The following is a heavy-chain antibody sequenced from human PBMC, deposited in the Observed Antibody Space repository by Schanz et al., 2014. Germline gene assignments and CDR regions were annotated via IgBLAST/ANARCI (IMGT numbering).Heavy chain of an antibody. J-gene: IGHJ6*02. CDR2: ISASGGST. CDR1: GFTFSSYA. Sequence: EVQLVESGGGLVQPGGSLRLSCGGSGFTFSSYAMSWVRQAPGKGLEWVSTISASGGSTYYADSVKGRFTISRDNSKNILYLQMNSLRVEDTAVYYCAKARRKSNCSGGRCFHYSYYGMDVWGQGTTGTVSS. D-gene: IGHD2-15*01. CDR3: AKARRKSNCSGGRCFHYSYYGMDV. V-gene: IGHV3-23*04.